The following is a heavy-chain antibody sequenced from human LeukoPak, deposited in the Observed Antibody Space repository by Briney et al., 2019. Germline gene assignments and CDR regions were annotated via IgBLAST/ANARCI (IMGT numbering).Heavy chain of an antibody. Sequence: ASVTVSCKASGYTFPSYYMHWVRPAPGQGLEWMGLINPSGGSTSYAQKFQGRVTMTRDMSTSTVYMELSSLRSEDTAVYYCALDAIYYDSRGYYRWGQGTLVTVSS. J-gene: IGHJ4*02. V-gene: IGHV1-46*01. CDR3: ALDAIYYDSRGYYR. CDR1: GYTFPSYY. D-gene: IGHD3-22*01. CDR2: INPSGGST.